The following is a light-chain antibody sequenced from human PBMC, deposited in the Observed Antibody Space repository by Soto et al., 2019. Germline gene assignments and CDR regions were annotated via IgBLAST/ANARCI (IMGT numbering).Light chain of an antibody. J-gene: IGKJ2*02. Sequence: EVVLTQSPGTLSLSPGERATLSCRASQNVYINSLAWYQQKPGQPPRLLIYGASTRAAAIPDRFSGSGSGADFALSIDGLEPEDFAMYYCQQYGTSPCTFGQGTRLEIK. CDR2: GAS. V-gene: IGKV3-20*01. CDR3: QQYGTSPCT. CDR1: QNVYINS.